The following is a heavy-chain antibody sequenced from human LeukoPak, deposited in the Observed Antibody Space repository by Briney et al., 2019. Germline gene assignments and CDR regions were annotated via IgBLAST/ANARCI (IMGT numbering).Heavy chain of an antibody. Sequence: GGPLRLSCAASGFTFSSYAMHWVRQAPGKGLEWVAVISYDGSNKYYADSVKGRFTISRDNSKNTLYLQMSSLRAEDTAVYYCARGYDSSGYYTEFGYWGQGTLVTVSS. V-gene: IGHV3-30-3*01. CDR2: ISYDGSNK. J-gene: IGHJ4*02. CDR1: GFTFSSYA. D-gene: IGHD3-22*01. CDR3: ARGYDSSGYYTEFGY.